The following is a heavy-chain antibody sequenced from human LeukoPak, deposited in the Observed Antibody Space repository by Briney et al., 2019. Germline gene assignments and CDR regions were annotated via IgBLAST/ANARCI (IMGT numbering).Heavy chain of an antibody. J-gene: IGHJ6*03. CDR3: AVVEGQPNYYYYMDV. V-gene: IGHV4-31*03. D-gene: IGHD6-13*01. Sequence: SETLSLTCTVSGGSISSGGYYWSWIRQHPGKGLEWIGEINQSGSTNYNPSLKSRVTISVDTSKNQFSLNLSSVTAADTAAYYCAVVEGQPNYYYYMDVWGKGTTVTVSS. CDR1: GGSISSGGYY. CDR2: INQSGST.